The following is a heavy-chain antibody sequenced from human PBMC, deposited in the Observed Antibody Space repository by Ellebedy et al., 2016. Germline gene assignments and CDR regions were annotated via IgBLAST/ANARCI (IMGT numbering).Heavy chain of an antibody. CDR3: ARHAGDFWSGYQDY. J-gene: IGHJ4*02. CDR1: GGSISSSSYY. V-gene: IGHV4-39*01. Sequence: SETLSLTCTVSGGSISSSSYYWGWIRQPPGKGLEWIGSIYYSGSTYYNPSLKSRVTISVDTSKNQFSLKLSSVTAADTAVYYCARHAGDFWSGYQDYWGQGTLVTVSS. D-gene: IGHD3-3*01. CDR2: IYYSGST.